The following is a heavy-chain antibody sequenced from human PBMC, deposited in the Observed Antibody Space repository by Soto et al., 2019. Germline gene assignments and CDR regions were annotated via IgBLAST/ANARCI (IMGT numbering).Heavy chain of an antibody. Sequence: GGSLRLSCAASGFTFTAYAMSWVRQAPGKGLERVSAISGSGGGTYYADSVKGRFTISRDNSKNTLYLQMNSLRAEDTAIYYCAKDAFGYCSGGSCYYYYMDVWGKGTTVTVSS. V-gene: IGHV3-23*01. CDR1: GFTFTAYA. D-gene: IGHD2-15*01. CDR2: ISGSGGGT. CDR3: AKDAFGYCSGGSCYYYYMDV. J-gene: IGHJ6*03.